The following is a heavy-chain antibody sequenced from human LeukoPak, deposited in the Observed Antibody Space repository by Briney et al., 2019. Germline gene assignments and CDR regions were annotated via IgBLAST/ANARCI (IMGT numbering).Heavy chain of an antibody. CDR2: ISSSGSTI. V-gene: IGHV3-11*01. Sequence: GGSLRLSCAASGFTFSDYYMSWIRQAPGKGLEWVSYISSSGSTIYYAASVKGRFTISRDNAKNSLYLQMNSLRAEDTAVYYCARDFSLYGSGSYYPYGMDVCGQGTTVTVSS. CDR1: GFTFSDYY. J-gene: IGHJ6*02. CDR3: ARDFSLYGSGSYYPYGMDV. D-gene: IGHD3-10*01.